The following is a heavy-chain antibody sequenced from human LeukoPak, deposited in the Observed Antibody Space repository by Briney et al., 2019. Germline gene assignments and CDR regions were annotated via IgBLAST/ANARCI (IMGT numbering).Heavy chain of an antibody. V-gene: IGHV3-21*01. CDR3: ATKTAADEVYFDY. CDR1: GFTFSNYN. Sequence: GGSLRLSCAAPGFTFSNYNMNWVRQAPGKGLEWISSITSSSSYKFYADSVKGRFTISRDNAKNSLYLQMNSLRADDTAIYYCATKTAADEVYFDYWGQGSLVTVSS. CDR2: ITSSSSYK. J-gene: IGHJ4*02. D-gene: IGHD6-25*01.